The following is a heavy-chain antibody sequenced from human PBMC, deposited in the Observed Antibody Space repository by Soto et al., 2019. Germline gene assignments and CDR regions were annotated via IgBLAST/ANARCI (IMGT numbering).Heavy chain of an antibody. CDR3: ARHEATYYNFYGMDV. CDR1: GYSFTTYW. V-gene: IGHV5-51*01. Sequence: GESLKISCESHGYSFTTYWITWVRQKPGKGLEWMGSFHPGESDTRYSPSFQGQVTISADRSLTTAYLRWSSLQAADTATYYCARHEATYYNFYGMDVWGQGTTVTV. CDR2: FHPGESDT. J-gene: IGHJ6*02. D-gene: IGHD3-10*01.